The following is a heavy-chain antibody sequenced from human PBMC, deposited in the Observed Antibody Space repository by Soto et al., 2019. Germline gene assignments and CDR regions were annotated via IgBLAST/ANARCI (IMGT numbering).Heavy chain of an antibody. D-gene: IGHD3-10*01. Sequence: PSETLSLTCTVSGGSISSGGYYWSWIRQHPGKGLEWIGYIYYSGSTYYNPSLKSRVTISVDTSKNQFSLKLSSVTAADTAVYYGARDTITMVRGVISDAFDIWGQGTMVTVSS. CDR3: ARDTITMVRGVISDAFDI. J-gene: IGHJ3*02. CDR1: GGSISSGGYY. V-gene: IGHV4-31*03. CDR2: IYYSGST.